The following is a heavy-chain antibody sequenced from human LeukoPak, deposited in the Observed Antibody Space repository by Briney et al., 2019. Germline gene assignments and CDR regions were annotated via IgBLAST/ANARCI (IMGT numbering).Heavy chain of an antibody. Sequence: SETPSLTCTVSGVSISSSSYYWGWIRQPPGKGLEWIGSIYYSGSTYYNPSLKSRVTISVDTSKNQFSLKLSSVTAADTAVYYCARRDMIAAAGLFDYWGQGTLVTVSS. CDR2: IYYSGST. J-gene: IGHJ4*02. CDR1: GVSISSSSYY. V-gene: IGHV4-39*01. D-gene: IGHD6-13*01. CDR3: ARRDMIAAAGLFDY.